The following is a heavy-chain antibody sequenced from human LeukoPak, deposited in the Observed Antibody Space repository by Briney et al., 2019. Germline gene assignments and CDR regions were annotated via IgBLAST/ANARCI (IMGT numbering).Heavy chain of an antibody. CDR3: ANTRGYRGQFDY. V-gene: IGHV4-59*01. J-gene: IGHJ4*02. Sequence: PSETLSLTCTVSGESISSYYWSWIRQPPGKGLEWIGYIYYSGSTNYNPSLKSRVTISVDTSKNQFSLKLSSVTAADTAVYYCANTRGYRGQFDYWGQGTLVTVSS. CDR1: GESISSYY. D-gene: IGHD3-3*01. CDR2: IYYSGST.